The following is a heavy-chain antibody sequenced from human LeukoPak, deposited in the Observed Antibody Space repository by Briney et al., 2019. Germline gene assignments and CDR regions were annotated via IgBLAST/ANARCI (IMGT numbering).Heavy chain of an antibody. Sequence: SETLSLTCALYGGSFSGYYWSWIRQPPGKGLEWIGEINHSGSTNYNPSLKSRVTIPVDTSKNQFSLKLSSVTAADTAVYYCARVTRRSSVTTLRYFQHWGQGTLVTVSS. CDR3: ARVTRRSSVTTLRYFQH. D-gene: IGHD4-17*01. J-gene: IGHJ1*01. V-gene: IGHV4-34*01. CDR2: INHSGST. CDR1: GGSFSGYY.